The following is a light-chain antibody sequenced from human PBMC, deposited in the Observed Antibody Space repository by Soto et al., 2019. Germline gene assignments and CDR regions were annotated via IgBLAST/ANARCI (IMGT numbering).Light chain of an antibody. CDR1: QSISSNY. Sequence: EIVLTQSPGTLSMSPGERATLSCRASQSISSNYLAWYQQKPGQAPRLLIYGASSRATGIPDRFSGSGSGTYFTLTISRLEAEDFAVYYWQQYGSSPRTFGQGTKVEFK. V-gene: IGKV3-20*01. CDR3: QQYGSSPRT. CDR2: GAS. J-gene: IGKJ1*01.